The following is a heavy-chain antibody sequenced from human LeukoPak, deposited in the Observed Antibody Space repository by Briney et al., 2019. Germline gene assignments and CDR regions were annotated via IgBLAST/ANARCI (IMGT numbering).Heavy chain of an antibody. J-gene: IGHJ5*02. CDR2: ISGSGGST. V-gene: IGHV3-23*01. CDR3: AKPYDFWSGYYLS. Sequence: GGSLRLSCAASGFTFSSYAMSWVRQAPGQGLEWVSAISGSGGSTYYADSVKGRFTISRDNSKNTLYLQMNSLRAEDTAVYYCAKPYDFWSGYYLSWGQGTLVTVSS. D-gene: IGHD3-3*01. CDR1: GFTFSSYA.